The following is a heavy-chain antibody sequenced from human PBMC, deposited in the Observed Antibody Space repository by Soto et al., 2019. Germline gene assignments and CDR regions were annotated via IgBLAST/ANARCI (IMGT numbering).Heavy chain of an antibody. D-gene: IGHD1-26*01. V-gene: IGHV3-74*01. CDR1: GFTFSIYW. CDR2: INGDGSAT. J-gene: IGHJ4*02. Sequence: GGSLRLSCAASGFTFSIYWMHWVRQAPGKGLVWVSRINGDGSATNYADSVKGRFTISRDNAKNTLHLQMNSLRAEDTALYYCARREATDGVLDFWGQGTLVTVSS. CDR3: ARREATDGVLDF.